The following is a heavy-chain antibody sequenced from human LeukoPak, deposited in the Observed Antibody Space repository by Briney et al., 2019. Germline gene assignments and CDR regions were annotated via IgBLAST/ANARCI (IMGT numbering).Heavy chain of an antibody. Sequence: PGGSLRLSCAASGFTFSSYGMSWVRQAPGKGLEWVSGINSDGGTTTYADSVKGRFTISRDNAKNTLYLQMNNLRAEDTAIYYCATDSYVSGSYYRLFYWGQGTLVTVSS. D-gene: IGHD3-10*01. CDR2: INSDGGTT. CDR1: GFTFSSYG. V-gene: IGHV3-74*01. CDR3: ATDSYVSGSYYRLFY. J-gene: IGHJ4*02.